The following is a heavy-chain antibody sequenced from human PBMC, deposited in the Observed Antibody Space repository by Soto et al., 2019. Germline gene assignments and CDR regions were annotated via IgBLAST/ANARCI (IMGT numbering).Heavy chain of an antibody. V-gene: IGHV3-48*01. D-gene: IGHD3-22*01. J-gene: IGHJ4*02. CDR2: ISSSSSTI. CDR1: GFTFNTYN. Sequence: PGGSLRLSCAASGFTFNTYNMNWVRQAPGKGLEWVSYISSSSSTIHYADSVKGRFTISRDNAKNSLYLQMNSMRAEDTAVYYCASDAYPYYDDSSGYHFDYWGRGTLVTVSS. CDR3: ASDAYPYYDDSSGYHFDY.